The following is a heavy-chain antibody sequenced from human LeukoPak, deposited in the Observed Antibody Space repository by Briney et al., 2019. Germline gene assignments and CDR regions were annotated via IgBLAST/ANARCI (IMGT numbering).Heavy chain of an antibody. CDR3: ARVRKDIQSMVRGRNYYYFYMDV. Sequence: PGGSLRLSCAASGFTFSSYEMNWVRQAPGKGLEGVSYISSSGSTIYYADSVKGRFTISRDNAKNSLYLQMNSLRAEDTAVYYCARVRKDIQSMVRGRNYYYFYMDVWGKGTTVTISS. D-gene: IGHD3-10*01. V-gene: IGHV3-48*03. CDR2: ISSSGSTI. CDR1: GFTFSSYE. J-gene: IGHJ6*03.